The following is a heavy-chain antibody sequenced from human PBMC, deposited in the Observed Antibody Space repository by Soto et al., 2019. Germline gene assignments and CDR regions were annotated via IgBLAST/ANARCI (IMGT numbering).Heavy chain of an antibody. CDR3: ARGTYDSSGYYSLFDY. D-gene: IGHD3-22*01. Sequence: SETLSLTCTVSGGSISSGGYYWSWIRQHPGKGLEWIGYIYYSGSTYYNPPLKSRVTISVDTSKNQFSLKLSSVTAADTAVYYCARGTYDSSGYYSLFDYWGQGTLVTVSS. CDR1: GGSISSGGYY. CDR2: IYYSGST. J-gene: IGHJ4*02. V-gene: IGHV4-31*03.